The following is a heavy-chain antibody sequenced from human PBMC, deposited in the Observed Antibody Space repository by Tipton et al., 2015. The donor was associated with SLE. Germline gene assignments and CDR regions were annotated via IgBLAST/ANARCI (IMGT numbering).Heavy chain of an antibody. J-gene: IGHJ3*02. Sequence: SLRLSCAASGFTFSDYYMSWIRQAPGKGLEWVSYISSSSSYTNYADSVKGRFTISRDNSKNTLYLQMNSLRAEDTAVYYCAREDSSSWTLMDAFDIWGQGTMVTVSS. CDR3: AREDSSSWTLMDAFDI. CDR1: GFTFSDYY. CDR2: ISSSSSYT. D-gene: IGHD6-13*01. V-gene: IGHV3-11*06.